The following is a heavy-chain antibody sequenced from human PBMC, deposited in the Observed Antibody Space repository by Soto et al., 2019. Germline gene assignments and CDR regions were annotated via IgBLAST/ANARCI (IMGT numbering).Heavy chain of an antibody. J-gene: IGHJ4*02. CDR3: ARGHGLDY. D-gene: IGHD4-17*01. CDR2: INHSGST. CDR1: GGSFSGYY. V-gene: IGHV4-34*01. Sequence: SETLSLTCAVYGGSFSGYYWSWVRQPPGKGLEWIGEINHSGSTNYNPSLKSRVTISVDTSKNQFSLKLSSVTAADTAVYYCARGHGLDYWGQGTLVTVSS.